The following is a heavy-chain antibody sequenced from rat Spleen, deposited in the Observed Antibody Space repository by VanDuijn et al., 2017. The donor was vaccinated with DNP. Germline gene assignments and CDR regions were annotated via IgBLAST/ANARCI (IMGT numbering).Heavy chain of an antibody. D-gene: IGHD1-2*01. J-gene: IGHJ1*01. CDR3: ATRGTIAAILYWYFDF. Sequence: EVQLVESGGGLVQPGRSLKLSCAASGFTFSNYGMHWIRQAPTKGLEWVASISPSGGSTYYRDSVKDRFTISRDNAKSTLYLQMDSLRSADTATYYCATRGTIAAILYWYFDFWGPGTMVTVSS. CDR2: ISPSGGST. V-gene: IGHV5-19*01. CDR1: GFTFSNYG.